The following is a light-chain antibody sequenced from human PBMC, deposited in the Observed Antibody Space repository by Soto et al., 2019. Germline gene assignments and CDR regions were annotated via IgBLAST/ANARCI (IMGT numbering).Light chain of an antibody. CDR2: EGS. Sequence: QYVLTQPASVSRSPGPSITISCTGTSSDVGRYNLVSWYQQHPGKAPKLMIYEGSKRRSGDSNRVSGSNSGNTASLTSSRLQDENEADSYFCSYASSGTLVIFGGGIKVTVL. J-gene: IGLJ2*01. CDR1: SSDVGRYNL. V-gene: IGLV2-23*03. CDR3: CSYASSGTLVI.